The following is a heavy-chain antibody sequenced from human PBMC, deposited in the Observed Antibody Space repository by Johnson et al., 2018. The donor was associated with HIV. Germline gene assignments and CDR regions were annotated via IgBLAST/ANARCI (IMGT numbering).Heavy chain of an antibody. Sequence: VQLVESGGGLVQPGGSLRLSCAASGFAFSSYWMSLVRQAPGKGLEWVANIKQDGSEKYYADSVKGRFTISRDNSKNTLYLQMNSLRAEDTAVYYCAKAGWYDSSGLNDAFDIWGQGTMVTVSS. J-gene: IGHJ3*02. V-gene: IGHV3-7*02. CDR2: IKQDGSEK. D-gene: IGHD3-22*01. CDR1: GFAFSSYW. CDR3: AKAGWYDSSGLNDAFDI.